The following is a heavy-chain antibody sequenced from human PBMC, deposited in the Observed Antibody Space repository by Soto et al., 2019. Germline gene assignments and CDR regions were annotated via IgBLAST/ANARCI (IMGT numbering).Heavy chain of an antibody. Sequence: GGSVRLSCAASGLIFSNYKMHWVRQAPGKGLVWVSRINADGSITDYADSVKGRFTVSRDNPKNTLYLQMNSLRAEDTAVYYCARNTDGLHYWGQGTLVTVSS. V-gene: IGHV3-74*01. D-gene: IGHD2-2*02. CDR2: INADGSIT. CDR3: ARNTDGLHY. CDR1: GLIFSNYK. J-gene: IGHJ4*02.